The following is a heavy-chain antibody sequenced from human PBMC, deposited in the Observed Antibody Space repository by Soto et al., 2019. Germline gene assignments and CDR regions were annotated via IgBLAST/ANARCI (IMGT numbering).Heavy chain of an antibody. J-gene: IGHJ5*01. V-gene: IGHV1-8*02. CDR1: GNTFTSYD. CDR2: MNPNNGNT. CDR3: ALYYRSGSYYAWLDS. D-gene: IGHD3-10*01. Sequence: ASVKVSCKASGNTFTSYDINWVRQATGQGLEWMGWMNPNNGNTGYAQKFQGRVSMTTNTAISTAYMELSSLGSEDTAVYYCALYYRSGSYYAWLDSWGQGTLVTVYS.